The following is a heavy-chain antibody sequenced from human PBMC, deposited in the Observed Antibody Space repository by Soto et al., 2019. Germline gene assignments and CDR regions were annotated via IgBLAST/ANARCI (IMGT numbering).Heavy chain of an antibody. D-gene: IGHD5-12*01. J-gene: IGHJ4*02. CDR1: GFTFSTYG. CDR3: ARGWLSGGYEFDY. CDR2: IWYDGSEK. Sequence: QVQLVESGGGVVQPGRSLRLSCAASGFTFSTYGMHWVRQAPGKGLEWVAIIWYDGSEKYYSDSVKGRFTISRDNSKNTLYRQMNSLRGEDTAVYYCARGWLSGGYEFDYWGQGTLVTVSS. V-gene: IGHV3-33*01.